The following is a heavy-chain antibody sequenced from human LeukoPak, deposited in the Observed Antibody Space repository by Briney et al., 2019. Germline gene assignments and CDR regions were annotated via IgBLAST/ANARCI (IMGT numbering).Heavy chain of an antibody. D-gene: IGHD2-15*01. CDR1: GGTFSSYT. CDR3: GRKAGDCGGGSCYSIDY. J-gene: IGHJ4*02. V-gene: IGHV1-69*02. Sequence: ASVKVSCKASGGTFSSYTISWVRQAPGQGLEWMGRIIPILGVANYAQKFQGRVTITADKSTSTAYMELSSLRSEDTAVYYCGRKAGDCGGGSCYSIDYWGQGTLDTVSS. CDR2: IIPILGVA.